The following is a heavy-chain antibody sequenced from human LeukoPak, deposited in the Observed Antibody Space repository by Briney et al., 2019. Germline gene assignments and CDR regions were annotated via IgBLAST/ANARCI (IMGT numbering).Heavy chain of an antibody. CDR2: INPNSGGT. CDR3: ARGGAGNLNSVDA. D-gene: IGHD1-7*01. J-gene: IGHJ5*02. CDR1: GYTFTGYY. Sequence: ASVKVSCKASGYTFTGYYMHRVRQAPGQGLEWMGWINPNSGGTNYAQKFQGRVTMTRDTSISTAYMELSSLRSQDTAVYYCARGGAGNLNSVDAWGQGTLVTVSS. V-gene: IGHV1-2*02.